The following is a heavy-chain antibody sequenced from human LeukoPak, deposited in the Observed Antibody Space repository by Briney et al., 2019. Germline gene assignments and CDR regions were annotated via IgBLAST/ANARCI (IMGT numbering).Heavy chain of an antibody. J-gene: IGHJ3*02. D-gene: IGHD3-10*01. CDR1: GFTFSNCG. V-gene: IGHV3-23*01. CDR3: AKVTGSGSYLADAFDI. CDR2: ISGSGDST. Sequence: PGGSLRLSCAASGFTFSNCGMHWVRQAPGKGLEWVSAISGSGDSTYHADSVRGRFTVSRDNSKNTLYLQMKSLSAEDTAVYYCAKVTGSGSYLADAFDIWGHGTVVTVSS.